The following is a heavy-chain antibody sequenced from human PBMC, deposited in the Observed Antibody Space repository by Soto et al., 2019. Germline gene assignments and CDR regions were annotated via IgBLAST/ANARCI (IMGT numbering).Heavy chain of an antibody. CDR1: GYTFTGYY. D-gene: IGHD4-4*01. Sequence: GASVKVSCKASGYTFTGYYMHWLRQSPGQGLEWMGWINPNSGGTNYAQKFQGWVTMTRDTSISTAYMELSRLRSDDTAVYYCARDGDSNYDYYGMDVWGQGTTVTVSS. J-gene: IGHJ6*02. V-gene: IGHV1-2*04. CDR2: INPNSGGT. CDR3: ARDGDSNYDYYGMDV.